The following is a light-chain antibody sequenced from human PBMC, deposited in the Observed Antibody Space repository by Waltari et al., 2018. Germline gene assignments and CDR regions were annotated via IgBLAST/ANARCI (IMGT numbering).Light chain of an antibody. V-gene: IGKV3-20*01. J-gene: IGKJ1*01. CDR3: QKYGTLPAT. Sequence: EIVLTQSPGTLSLSPGERATLSCRASQSVSRTLAWYQQKPGQAPRLLIYDASTRATGIPDRFSGSGSGTDFSITISRLEPEDFAVYYCQKYGTLPATFGQGTKVEIK. CDR2: DAS. CDR1: QSVSRT.